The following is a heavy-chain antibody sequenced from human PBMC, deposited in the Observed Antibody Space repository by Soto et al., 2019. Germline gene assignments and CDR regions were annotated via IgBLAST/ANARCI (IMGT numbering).Heavy chain of an antibody. CDR2: IYYSGST. J-gene: IGHJ5*02. D-gene: IGHD5-18*01. V-gene: IGHV4-31*03. CDR3: ARAGATAMVSYIPWFDP. Sequence: TLSLTCTVSGGSISSGGYYWSWIRQHPGKGLEWIGYIYYSGSTYYNPSLKSRVTISVDTSKNQFSLKLSSVTAADTAVYYCARAGATAMVSYIPWFDPWGQGTLVTVS. CDR1: GGSISSGGYY.